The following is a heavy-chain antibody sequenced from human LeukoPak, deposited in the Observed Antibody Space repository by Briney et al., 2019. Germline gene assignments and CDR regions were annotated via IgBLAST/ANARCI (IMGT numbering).Heavy chain of an antibody. CDR1: GFTFSSYS. J-gene: IGHJ6*02. CDR2: ISSSSSYI. V-gene: IGHV3-21*01. CDR3: AREDYYDSSGYSYGMDV. Sequence: GGSLRLSCAASGFTFSSYSMNWVRQAPGKGLEWVSSISSSSSYIYYADSVKGRFTISRDNAKNSLYLQMNSLRAEDTAVYYCAREDYYDSSGYSYGMDVWGQGTTVTVSS. D-gene: IGHD3-22*01.